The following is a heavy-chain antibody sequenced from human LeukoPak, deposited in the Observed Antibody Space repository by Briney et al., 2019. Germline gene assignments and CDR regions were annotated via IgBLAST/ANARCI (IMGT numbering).Heavy chain of an antibody. CDR1: GVTFSNFA. CDR2: ISTRAAET. Sequence: GGSLRLSCAASGVTFSNFAVTWLRQAPGKGLEWVSSISTRAAETHYADSVKGRFTISRDNSKSTLYLQMNSLRAEDTAVYYCAKFYDILTGYFDYWGQGTLVTVSS. V-gene: IGHV3-23*01. CDR3: AKFYDILTGYFDY. J-gene: IGHJ4*02. D-gene: IGHD3-9*01.